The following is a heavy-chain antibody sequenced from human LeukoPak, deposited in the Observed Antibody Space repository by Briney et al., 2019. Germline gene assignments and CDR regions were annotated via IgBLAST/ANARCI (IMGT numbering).Heavy chain of an antibody. CDR1: GFTFSSYA. V-gene: IGHV3-30-3*01. Sequence: PGGSLRLSCAASGFTFSSYAMHWVRQAPGKGLEWVAVISYDGSNKYYADSVKGRFTISRDNSKNTLYLQMNSLRAEDTAVYYCAKDLSDIVVVPAAYDAFDIWGQGTMVTVSS. CDR2: ISYDGSNK. CDR3: AKDLSDIVVVPAAYDAFDI. J-gene: IGHJ3*02. D-gene: IGHD2-2*01.